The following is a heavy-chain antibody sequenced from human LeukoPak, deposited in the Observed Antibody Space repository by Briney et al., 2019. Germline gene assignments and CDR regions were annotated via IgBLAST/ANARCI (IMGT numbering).Heavy chain of an antibody. J-gene: IGHJ3*02. CDR2: ISSSGTYV. CDR1: GFTFSSYS. D-gene: IGHD3-9*01. V-gene: IGHV3-21*01. CDR3: ARASSKQLAGYLPDGFDI. Sequence: GGTLRLSCAASGFTFSSYSMNWVRQAPGKGLEWVSSISSSGTYVYYADSVKGRFTISRDNDKNSLYPQMNSLRADDAAVYYCARASSKQLAGYLPDGFDIWGQGTMVTVSS.